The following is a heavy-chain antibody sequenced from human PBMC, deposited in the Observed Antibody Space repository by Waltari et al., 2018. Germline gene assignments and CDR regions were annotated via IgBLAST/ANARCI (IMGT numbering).Heavy chain of an antibody. CDR2: IFDDGRDT. D-gene: IGHD3-10*01. J-gene: IGHJ4*02. V-gene: IGHV3-23*01. CDR1: GFSFTNYA. Sequence: EVQLLESGGGLVQPGGSLRLSCAAFGFSFTNYAMSWVRQAPGKGLGGVLSIFDDGRDTYYADSVKGRFTISRDNEKHMVYLQMNSLRAEDTALYYCAKPVFGSDSPDYWGQGTLVTVSA. CDR3: AKPVFGSDSPDY.